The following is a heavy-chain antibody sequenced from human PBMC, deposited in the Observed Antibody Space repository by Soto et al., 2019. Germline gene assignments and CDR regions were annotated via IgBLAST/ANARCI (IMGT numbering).Heavy chain of an antibody. CDR3: AREANYYDSSGYPTRVFDY. CDR2: INPNSGGT. J-gene: IGHJ4*02. CDR1: EYTFTGYY. D-gene: IGHD3-22*01. V-gene: IGHV1-2*04. Sequence: ASVKVSCKASEYTFTGYYMHWVRQAPGQGLEWMGWINPNSGGTNYAQKFQGWVTMTRDTSISTAYMELSRLRSDDTAVYYCAREANYYDSSGYPTRVFDYWGQGTLVTVSS.